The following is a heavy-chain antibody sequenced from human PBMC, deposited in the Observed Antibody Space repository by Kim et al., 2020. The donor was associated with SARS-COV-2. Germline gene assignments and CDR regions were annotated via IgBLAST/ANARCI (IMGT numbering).Heavy chain of an antibody. V-gene: IGHV1-69*13. J-gene: IGHJ4*02. CDR1: GGTFSSYA. CDR2: IIPIFGTA. Sequence: SVKVSCKASGGTFSSYAISWVRQAPGQGLEWMGGIIPIFGTANYAQKFQGRVTITADESTSTAYMELSSLRSEDTAVYYCARSIAAAGTGVTANFDYWGQGTLVTVSS. D-gene: IGHD6-13*01. CDR3: ARSIAAAGTGVTANFDY.